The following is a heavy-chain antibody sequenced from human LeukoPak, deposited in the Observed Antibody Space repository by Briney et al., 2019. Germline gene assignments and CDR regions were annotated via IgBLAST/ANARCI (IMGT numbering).Heavy chain of an antibody. D-gene: IGHD5-24*01. J-gene: IGHJ4*02. V-gene: IGHV3-15*01. CDR2: IKAKAHGGTI. CDR1: GFTFRSYG. CDR3: TTVHDRRNVEMATISDY. Sequence: PGGSLRLSCAASGFTFRSYGMSWVRQAPGKGLEWVGRIKAKAHGGTIEYAAPVKGRFTISRDDSKNTLYLQMNSLKTEDTAVYYCTTVHDRRNVEMATISDYWGQGTLVTVSS.